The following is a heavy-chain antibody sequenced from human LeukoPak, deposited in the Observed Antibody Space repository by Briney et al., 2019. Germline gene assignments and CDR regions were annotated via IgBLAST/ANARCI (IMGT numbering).Heavy chain of an antibody. CDR3: ARADLGYCSSTSCYYFDY. CDR2: IYYSGST. V-gene: IGHV4-31*03. CDR1: GGSISSGGYY. D-gene: IGHD2-2*01. J-gene: IGHJ4*02. Sequence: PSQTLSLTCTVSGGSISSGGYYWSWIRQHPGKGLEWIVYIYYSGSTYYNPSLKSRVTISVDTSKNQFSLKLSSVTAADTAVYYCARADLGYCSSTSCYYFDYWGQGTLVTVSS.